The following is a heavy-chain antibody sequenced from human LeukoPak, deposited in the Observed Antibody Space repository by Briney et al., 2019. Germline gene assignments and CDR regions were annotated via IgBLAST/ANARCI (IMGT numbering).Heavy chain of an antibody. Sequence: SVKVSCKASGGTFSSYAISWVRQAPGQGLEWMGGIIPIFGTANYAQKFQGRVTITADKSTSTAYMELSSLRSEDTAVYYCARVLYGSGSPFDYWGQGTLVTVSS. J-gene: IGHJ4*02. CDR2: IIPIFGTA. D-gene: IGHD3-10*01. CDR3: ARVLYGSGSPFDY. V-gene: IGHV1-69*06. CDR1: GGTFSSYA.